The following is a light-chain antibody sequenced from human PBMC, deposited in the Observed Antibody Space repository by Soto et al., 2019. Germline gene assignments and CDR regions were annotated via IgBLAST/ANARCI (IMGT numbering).Light chain of an antibody. CDR3: QQYGSSPQ. V-gene: IGKV3-20*01. Sequence: EIVMTQSPATLSVSPGERATLSCRAGQSVSSSYLAWYQQKPGQAPRLLIYGASSRATGIPDRFSGSGSGTDFTLTINRLEPEDFAVYYCQQYGSSPQFGQGTKVDIK. J-gene: IGKJ1*01. CDR2: GAS. CDR1: QSVSSSY.